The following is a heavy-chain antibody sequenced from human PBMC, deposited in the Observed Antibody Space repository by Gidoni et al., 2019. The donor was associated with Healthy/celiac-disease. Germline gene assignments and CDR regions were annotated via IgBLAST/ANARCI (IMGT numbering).Heavy chain of an antibody. D-gene: IGHD4-17*01. Sequence: EVQLVESGGGLVQPGGSLRLSCAAPGFTVSSNYMRWVRQAPGKGLEWVSVIYSGGSTYYADSGKGRFTISRDNSKNTLYLQMNSLRAEDTAVYYCARDGDYGDLDYWGQGTLVTVSS. CDR1: GFTVSSNY. V-gene: IGHV3-66*02. CDR2: IYSGGST. CDR3: ARDGDYGDLDY. J-gene: IGHJ4*02.